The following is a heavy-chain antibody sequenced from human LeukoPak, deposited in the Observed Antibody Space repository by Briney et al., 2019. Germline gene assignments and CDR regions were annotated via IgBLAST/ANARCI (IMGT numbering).Heavy chain of an antibody. CDR1: GYTFTGYY. Sequence: ASVKVSCKASGYTFTGYYMHWVRQAPGQGLEWMGWINPNSGGTNYAQKFQGRVTMTRDTSISTAYMELSRLRSDDTAVYYCARDQEQWLPPDLSHNWFDPWGQGTLVTVSS. CDR3: ARDQEQWLPPDLSHNWFDP. V-gene: IGHV1-2*02. J-gene: IGHJ5*02. CDR2: INPNSGGT. D-gene: IGHD6-19*01.